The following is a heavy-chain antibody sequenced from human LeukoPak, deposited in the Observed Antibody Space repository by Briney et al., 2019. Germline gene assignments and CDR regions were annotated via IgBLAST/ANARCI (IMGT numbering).Heavy chain of an antibody. D-gene: IGHD2-2*01. J-gene: IGHJ4*02. CDR3: AKTYCGSTSCPFDY. Sequence: ESLKISCKGSGYNFITSWIGWVRQMPGQGLEWMGIIYPGDSDTRYSPSFQGQVTVSVDKSISTAYLQWSSLKASDTAMYYCAKTYCGSTSCPFDYWGQGTLVTVSS. CDR1: GYNFITSW. CDR2: IYPGDSDT. V-gene: IGHV5-51*01.